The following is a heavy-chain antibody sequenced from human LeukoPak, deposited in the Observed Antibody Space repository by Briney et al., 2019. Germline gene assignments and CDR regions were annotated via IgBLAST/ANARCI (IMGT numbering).Heavy chain of an antibody. CDR3: ARVGITIFGVVILDDAFDI. CDR2: ISSSSSYI. D-gene: IGHD3-3*01. Sequence: GGSLGLSCAASGFTYSSYSMNWVRQAPGKGLEWVSSISSSSSYIYYADSVKGRFTISRDNAKNSLYLQMNSLRAEDTAVYYCARVGITIFGVVILDDAFDIWGQGTMVTVSS. J-gene: IGHJ3*02. CDR1: GFTYSSYS. V-gene: IGHV3-21*01.